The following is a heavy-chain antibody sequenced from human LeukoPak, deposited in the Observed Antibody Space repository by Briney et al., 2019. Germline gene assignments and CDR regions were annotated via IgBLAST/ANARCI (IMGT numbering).Heavy chain of an antibody. CDR3: IRDLFDDYSLDY. D-gene: IGHD3-16*01. V-gene: IGHV3-21*01. Sequence: GGSLRLSCAASGFTFSSFAMSWVRQAPGKGLEWVSSINSDSSLMFYAESVKGRFTISRDNAGNSLYLQMNSLRAEDTAVYYCIRDLFDDYSLDYWGQGALVTVSS. CDR2: INSDSSLM. CDR1: GFTFSSFA. J-gene: IGHJ4*02.